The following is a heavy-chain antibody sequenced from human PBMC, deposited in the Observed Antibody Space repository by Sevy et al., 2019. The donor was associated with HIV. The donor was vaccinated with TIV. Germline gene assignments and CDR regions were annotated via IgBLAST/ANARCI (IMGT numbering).Heavy chain of an antibody. CDR3: AYETFGRFDS. CDR1: GFTFSANW. J-gene: IGHJ4*02. V-gene: IGHV3-7*01. Sequence: GGSLRLSCAASGFTFSANWMNWVRQAPGKGLEWVANIKGDGSDKHYVESVEGRVTISRDNASNLLYLQMNSLRVEDTAFDYCAYETFGRFDSWVQGTLVTVSS. D-gene: IGHD3-16*01. CDR2: IKGDGSDK.